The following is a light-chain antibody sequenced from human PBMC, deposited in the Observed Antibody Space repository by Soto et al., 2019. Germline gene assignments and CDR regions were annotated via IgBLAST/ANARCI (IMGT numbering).Light chain of an antibody. CDR2: FKSDSDK. Sequence: QAVVTQPSSLSASPGASVSLTCTLRSGIDIGTYRIYWYQQKPGSPPQFLLRFKSDSDKQQGSGVPSRFSGSKDASANAGILLISGLQSEDEADYYCMIWHSAAVVFGGGTKVTVL. CDR1: SGIDIGTYR. CDR3: MIWHSAAVV. J-gene: IGLJ3*02. V-gene: IGLV5-45*03.